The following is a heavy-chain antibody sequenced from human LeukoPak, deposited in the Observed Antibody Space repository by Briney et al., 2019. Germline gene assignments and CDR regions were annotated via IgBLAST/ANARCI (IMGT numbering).Heavy chain of an antibody. V-gene: IGHV1-2*02. Sequence: ASVKVSCKASGYTFTGYYMHWVRQAPGQGLEWMGWINPNSGGTNYAQKFQGRVTMTRDTSISTAYMELSRLRSDDTAVYYCARDLPLITFGGVIVTDFDYWGQGTLVTAPS. J-gene: IGHJ4*02. CDR2: INPNSGGT. D-gene: IGHD3-16*02. CDR3: ARDLPLITFGGVIVTDFDY. CDR1: GYTFTGYY.